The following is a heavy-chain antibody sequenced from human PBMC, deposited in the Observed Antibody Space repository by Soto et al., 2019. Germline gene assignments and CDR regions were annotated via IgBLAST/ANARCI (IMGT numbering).Heavy chain of an antibody. CDR1: GDSVSSNSAA. V-gene: IGHV6-1*01. J-gene: IGHJ5*02. CDR2: TYYRSKWYN. D-gene: IGHD6-13*01. Sequence: PSQNLSLTCAISGDSVSSNSAAWNWIRQSPSRCLEWLGRTYYRSKWYNDYAVSVKSRITINPDTSKNQFSLQLNSVTPEDTAVYYCARANLAGIAAEGGWFDPLGRATLVTVSS. CDR3: ARANLAGIAAEGGWFDP.